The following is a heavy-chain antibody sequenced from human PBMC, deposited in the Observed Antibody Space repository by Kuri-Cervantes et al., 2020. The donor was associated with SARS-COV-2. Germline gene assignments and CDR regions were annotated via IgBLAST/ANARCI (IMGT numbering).Heavy chain of an antibody. J-gene: IGHJ4*02. Sequence: GESLKISCAASGFSFSMYWMSWVRQAPGKGLEWVANIKKDGSEKYYVDSVKGRFTISRDNAKNSLYLQMDSLRAEDTAVYYCAVIQNSGSYSTRSSYFDYWGQGTLVTVSS. V-gene: IGHV3-7*03. CDR1: GFSFSMYW. CDR2: IKKDGSEK. D-gene: IGHD1-26*01. CDR3: AVIQNSGSYSTRSSYFDY.